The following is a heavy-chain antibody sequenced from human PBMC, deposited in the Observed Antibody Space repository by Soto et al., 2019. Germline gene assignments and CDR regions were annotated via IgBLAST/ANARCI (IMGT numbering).Heavy chain of an antibody. J-gene: IGHJ6*02. D-gene: IGHD6-19*01. V-gene: IGHV4-61*01. Sequence: QVQLQESGPGLVKPSETLSLTCTVSGGSVSSGSYYWSWIRQPPGKGLEWIGYIYYRGSTNYNPSRRTRVXXXVXXAKNPVSRELGSVTAADTAVYYCARGIAGWYQGRYYYGMDVWGQGTTVTVSS. CDR1: GGSVSSGSYY. CDR3: ARGIAGWYQGRYYYGMDV. CDR2: IYYRGST.